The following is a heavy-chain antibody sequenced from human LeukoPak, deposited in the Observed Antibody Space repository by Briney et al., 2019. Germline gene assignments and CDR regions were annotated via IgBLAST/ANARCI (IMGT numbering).Heavy chain of an antibody. CDR2: INPNSGDT. J-gene: IGHJ5*02. CDR1: GYTFTAYY. V-gene: IGHV1-2*02. CDR3: ARGSSLGDNWFDP. D-gene: IGHD3-16*01. Sequence: ASVQVSCKASGYTFTAYYIHWVRQAPRHGLEWMGWINPNSGDTDYSQKFQGRVTMTRDTSISTTYMELSRLRSDDTAVYYCARGSSLGDNWFDPWGQGTLVTVSS.